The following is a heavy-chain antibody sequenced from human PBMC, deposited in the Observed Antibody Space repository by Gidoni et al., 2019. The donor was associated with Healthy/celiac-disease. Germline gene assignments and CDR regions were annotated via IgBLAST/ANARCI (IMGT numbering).Heavy chain of an antibody. CDR3: ARASDYYDSSGYPDY. Sequence: EVQLVESGGGLVQPGGSLRLSCAASGFTFRSYWMHWVRQAPGKGLVWVSRINSDGSSTSYADSVKGRFTISRDNAKNTLYLQMNSLRAEDTAVYYCARASDYYDSSGYPDYWGQGTLVTVSS. CDR2: INSDGSST. CDR1: GFTFRSYW. D-gene: IGHD3-22*01. V-gene: IGHV3-74*01. J-gene: IGHJ4*02.